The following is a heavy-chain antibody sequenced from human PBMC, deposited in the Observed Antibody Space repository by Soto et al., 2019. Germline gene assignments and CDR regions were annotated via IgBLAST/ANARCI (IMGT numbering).Heavy chain of an antibody. J-gene: IGHJ5*02. CDR3: ARGGDYDFWSGYYTGWFDP. D-gene: IGHD3-3*01. V-gene: IGHV4-4*02. CDR2: IYHSGSA. Sequence: TSETLSLTCLVSGDSIKTNYWWAWVRQPPGQGLEWIGEIYHSGSAIYTPSLKSRVTLSLDRSKNQFSLKLSSVTAADTAVYYCARGGDYDFWSGYYTGWFDPWGQGTLVTVSS. CDR1: GDSIKTNYW.